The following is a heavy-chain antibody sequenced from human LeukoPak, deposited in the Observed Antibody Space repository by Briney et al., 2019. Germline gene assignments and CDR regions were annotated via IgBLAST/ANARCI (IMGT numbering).Heavy chain of an antibody. D-gene: IGHD1-26*01. CDR3: ARVDSGTPDY. J-gene: IGHJ4*02. Sequence: GGSLRLSCAASGFTFSSYSMNWVRQAPGKGLEWVSYISSSSSTIYYADSVKGRFTISRDNAKNSLYLQMNSLGDEDTAVYYCARVDSGTPDYWGQGTLVTVSS. V-gene: IGHV3-48*02. CDR1: GFTFSSYS. CDR2: ISSSSSTI.